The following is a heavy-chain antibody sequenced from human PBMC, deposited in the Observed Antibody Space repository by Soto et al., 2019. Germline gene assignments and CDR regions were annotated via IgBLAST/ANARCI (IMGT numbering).Heavy chain of an antibody. J-gene: IGHJ4*02. CDR2: IKEDGSEK. CDR1: GFTFSDFW. Sequence: EAQLVESGGGLVQPGGSLRLSCARSGFTFSDFWMSWVRQAPGKRLEWVANIKEDGSEKYLVDSVKGRFTISRDNAKSSLYLQMNSLRAEDTAVYHCARGGSHSSDSWGQGTLVTVSS. V-gene: IGHV3-7*05. D-gene: IGHD1-26*01. CDR3: ARGGSHSSDS.